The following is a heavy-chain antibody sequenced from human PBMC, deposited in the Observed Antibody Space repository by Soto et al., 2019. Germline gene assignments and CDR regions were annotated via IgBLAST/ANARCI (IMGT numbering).Heavy chain of an antibody. CDR3: AREPRPPQDGMDV. D-gene: IGHD6-6*01. V-gene: IGHV1-69*05. CDR1: GGTFSSYA. J-gene: IGHJ6*02. Sequence: AASVKVSCKASGGTFSSYAISWVRQAPGQGLEWMGGIIPIFGTANYAQKFQGRVTITTDESTSTAYMELSSLRSEDTAVYYCAREPRPPQDGMDVWGQGTTVTVSS. CDR2: IIPIFGTA.